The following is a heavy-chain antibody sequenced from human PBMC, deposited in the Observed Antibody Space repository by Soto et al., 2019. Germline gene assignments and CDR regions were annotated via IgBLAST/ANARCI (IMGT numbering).Heavy chain of an antibody. CDR2: ISYDGSNK. J-gene: IGHJ4*02. CDR3: AEGGGVITIFGVVPTYFDY. CDR1: GFTFSSYG. D-gene: IGHD3-3*01. V-gene: IGHV3-30*18. Sequence: PGGSLRLSCAASGFTFSSYGMHWVRQAPGKGLEWVAVISYDGSNKYYADSVKGRFTISRDNSKNTLYLQMNSLRAEDTAVYYCAEGGGVITIFGVVPTYFDYWGQGTLVTVSS.